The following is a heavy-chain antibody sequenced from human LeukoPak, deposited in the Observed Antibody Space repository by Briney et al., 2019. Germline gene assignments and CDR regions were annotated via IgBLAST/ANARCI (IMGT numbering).Heavy chain of an antibody. J-gene: IGHJ6*02. CDR2: IYYSGST. CDR1: GGSISSSSYY. V-gene: IGHV4-39*07. D-gene: IGHD3-22*01. CDR3: ARDVMMIVGRYYYYYGMDV. Sequence: SETLSLTCTVSGGSISSSSYYRGWIRQPPGQGLEWIGSIYYSGSTYYNPSLKSRVTISVDTSKNQFSLKLSSVTAADTAVYYCARDVMMIVGRYYYYYGMDVWGQGTTVTVSS.